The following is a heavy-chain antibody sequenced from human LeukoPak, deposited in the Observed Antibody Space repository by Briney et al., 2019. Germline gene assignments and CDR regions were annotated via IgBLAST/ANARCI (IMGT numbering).Heavy chain of an antibody. CDR2: IIPIFGTA. V-gene: IGHV1-69*13. D-gene: IGHD2-15*01. J-gene: IGHJ5*02. CDR3: ARDHGRHTNWFDP. Sequence: GASVKVSCKASGGTFSGYAISWVRQAPGQGLEWMGGIIPIFGTANYAQKFQGRVTITADESTSTAYMELSSLRSEDTAVYYCARDHGRHTNWFDPWGQGTLVTVSS. CDR1: GGTFSGYA.